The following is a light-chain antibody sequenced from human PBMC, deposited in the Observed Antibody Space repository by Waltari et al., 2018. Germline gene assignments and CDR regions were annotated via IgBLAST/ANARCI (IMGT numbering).Light chain of an antibody. Sequence: QSALTQPPSVSGTPGQSITISCTGTTSDVGNYNLVSWYQHHPGKAPKRVICEVIKRPAGVSDRFSGSKSGNTASLTISGLQAEDEADYYCCSYAGSGTYIFGTGTKVTVL. CDR2: EVI. CDR3: CSYAGSGTYI. J-gene: IGLJ1*01. CDR1: TSDVGNYNL. V-gene: IGLV2-23*02.